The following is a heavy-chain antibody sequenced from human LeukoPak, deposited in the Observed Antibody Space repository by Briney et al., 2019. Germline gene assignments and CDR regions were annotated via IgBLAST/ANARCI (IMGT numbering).Heavy chain of an antibody. CDR3: AREEYYYGSGGGGYFDY. V-gene: IGHV4-38-2*02. CDR1: GYSISSGYY. Sequence: SETLSLTCTVSGYSISSGYYWGWIRQPPGKGLEWIGSIYHSGSTYYSPSLKSRVTISVDTSKNQFSLKLSSVTAADTAVYYCAREEYYYGSGGGGYFDYWGQGTLVTVSS. CDR2: IYHSGST. J-gene: IGHJ4*02. D-gene: IGHD3-10*01.